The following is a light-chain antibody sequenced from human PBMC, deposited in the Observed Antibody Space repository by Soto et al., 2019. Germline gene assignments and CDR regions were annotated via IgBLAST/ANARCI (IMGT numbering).Light chain of an antibody. J-gene: IGKJ4*01. CDR3: QQYHNWPLT. CDR2: GAS. CDR1: QSVSSN. Sequence: EIVMTQSPATLSVSPGERATLSCRASQSVSSNLAWYQQKPGQAPRLLIYGASTRATGIPARFSGTGSGSAVTLTISSLQSEDFAVYYCQQYHNWPLTFGGGTNVEIK. V-gene: IGKV3D-15*01.